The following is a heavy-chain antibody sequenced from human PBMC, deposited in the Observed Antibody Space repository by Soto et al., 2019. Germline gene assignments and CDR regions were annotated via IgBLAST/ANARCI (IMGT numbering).Heavy chain of an antibody. Sequence: GGSLRLSCAASGFTFSSYAMHWVRQAPGKGLEWVAVISYDGSNKYYADSVKGRFTISRDNSKNTLYLQMNSLRAEDTAVYYCARDSSSGWYANYFDYWGQGTLVTVSS. CDR2: ISYDGSNK. CDR3: ARDSSSGWYANYFDY. V-gene: IGHV3-30-3*01. CDR1: GFTFSSYA. J-gene: IGHJ4*02. D-gene: IGHD6-19*01.